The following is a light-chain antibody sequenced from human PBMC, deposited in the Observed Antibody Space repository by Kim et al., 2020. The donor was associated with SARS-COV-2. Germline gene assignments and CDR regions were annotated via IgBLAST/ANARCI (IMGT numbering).Light chain of an antibody. CDR1: NIGSKS. V-gene: IGLV3-21*04. J-gene: IGLJ3*02. CDR2: YDS. CDR3: QVWDSSSDHRV. Sequence: APGKTARMTCGGNNIGSKSVHWYQQRPGQAPVLVIYYDSDRPSGIPERFSGSNAGNTATLTISRVEAGDEADYYCQVWDSSSDHRVFGGGTKLTVL.